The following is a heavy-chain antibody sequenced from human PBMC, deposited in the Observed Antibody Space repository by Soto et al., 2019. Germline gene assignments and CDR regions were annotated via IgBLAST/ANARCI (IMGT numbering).Heavy chain of an antibody. Sequence: EVQLVQSGAEVKKPGESLKISCKGSGYSFTSYWIGWVRQMPGKGLEWMGIIYPGDSDTRYSPSFQGQVTISADKSISTAYLQWSSLKASDTAMYYCARRGGVVPAAIFGFAGYNWFDPWGQGTLVTVSS. CDR3: ARRGGVVPAAIFGFAGYNWFDP. CDR1: GYSFTSYW. D-gene: IGHD2-2*01. CDR2: IYPGDSDT. J-gene: IGHJ5*02. V-gene: IGHV5-51*03.